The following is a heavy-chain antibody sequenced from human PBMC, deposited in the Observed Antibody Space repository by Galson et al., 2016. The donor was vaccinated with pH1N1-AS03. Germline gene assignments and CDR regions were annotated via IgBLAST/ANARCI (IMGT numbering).Heavy chain of an antibody. Sequence: SLRLSCAASGFSVSGNYMSWVRQAPGKGLEWVSIIFAGGGTYFADSVKGRFTFSRDTSKNTVFLQVNSLRAEDTAVYYCASGLAYGGKFYHYYGLDVWGQGTTVTVSS. CDR3: ASGLAYGGKFYHYYGLDV. CDR2: IFAGGGT. D-gene: IGHD4-23*01. CDR1: GFSVSGNY. V-gene: IGHV3-66*02. J-gene: IGHJ6*02.